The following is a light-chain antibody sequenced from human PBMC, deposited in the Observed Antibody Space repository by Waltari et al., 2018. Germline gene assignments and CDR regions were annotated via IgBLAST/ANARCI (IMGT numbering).Light chain of an antibody. CDR2: TAF. CDR1: RNVDRD. V-gene: IGKV3-15*01. J-gene: IGKJ4*01. Sequence: EIVMTQSPATLSLSPGDTVTLSCRASRNVDRDIAWYQHRPGQPPRLLMYTAFFRATGTPGRFSGSGSGTEFTLTISGLQSEDFVVYYCQQYNEWPLTFGGGTKVEIK. CDR3: QQYNEWPLT.